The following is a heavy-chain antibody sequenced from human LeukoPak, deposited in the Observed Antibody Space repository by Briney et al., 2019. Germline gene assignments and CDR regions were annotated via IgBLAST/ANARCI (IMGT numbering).Heavy chain of an antibody. CDR3: ARSDGWYSTPDDY. CDR2: ISSSSSYI. CDR1: GFTFSSYS. Sequence: GGSLRLSCAASGFTFSSYSMNWVRQAPGKGLEWVSSISSSSSYIYYADSVKGRFTISRDNAKNSLYLQMNSLRAEDTAVYYCARSDGWYSTPDDYWGQGTLVTVSS. J-gene: IGHJ4*02. D-gene: IGHD6-19*01. V-gene: IGHV3-21*01.